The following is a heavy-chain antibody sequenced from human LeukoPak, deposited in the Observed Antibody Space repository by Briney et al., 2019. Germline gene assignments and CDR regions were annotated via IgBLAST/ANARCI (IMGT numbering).Heavy chain of an antibody. V-gene: IGHV3-74*01. CDR3: TRGMNPET. J-gene: IGHJ5*02. Sequence: GGSLRFSCAASGFTFSNYWMHCVRQAPGKGLVWVSRINSDARSTSYADSVRGRFTISRDNSKNSVFLQMSGLRVDDTAVYFCTRGMNPETWGQGALITVSS. CDR2: INSDARST. CDR1: GFTFSNYW. D-gene: IGHD1-14*01.